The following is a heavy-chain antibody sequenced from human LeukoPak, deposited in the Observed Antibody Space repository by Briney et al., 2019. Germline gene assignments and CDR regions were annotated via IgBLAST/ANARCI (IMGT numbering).Heavy chain of an antibody. CDR2: FDPEDEET. J-gene: IGHJ4*02. D-gene: IGHD4-17*01. CDR3: ASGDYGDPPLNY. CDR1: GNTLTELS. V-gene: IGHV1-24*01. Sequence: GASVKVSCKVSGNTLTELSMHWVRQAPGKGLEWMGGFDPEDEETIYVQKFQGRVTMTRDTSISTAYMELSRLRFDDTAVYYCASGDYGDPPLNYWGQGTLVTVSS.